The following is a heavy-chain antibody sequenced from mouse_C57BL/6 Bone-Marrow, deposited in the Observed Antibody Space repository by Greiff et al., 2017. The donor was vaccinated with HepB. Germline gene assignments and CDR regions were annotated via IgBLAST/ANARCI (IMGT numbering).Heavy chain of an antibody. V-gene: IGHV1-82*01. CDR3: AAFITTADY. CDR1: GYAFSSSW. Sequence: VQLQQSGPELVKPGASVKISCKASGYAFSSSWMNWVKQRPGKGLEWIGRIYPGDGDTNYNGKFKGKATLTADKSSSTAYMQLSSLTSEDSAVYFCAAFITTADYWGQGTTLTVSS. D-gene: IGHD1-1*01. CDR2: IYPGDGDT. J-gene: IGHJ2*01.